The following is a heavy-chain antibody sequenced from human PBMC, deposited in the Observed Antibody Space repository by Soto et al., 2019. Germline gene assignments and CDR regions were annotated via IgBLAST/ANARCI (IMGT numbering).Heavy chain of an antibody. CDR3: ARATYFYDSSGYSGYGLDV. D-gene: IGHD3-22*01. CDR2: ISGSGGST. J-gene: IGHJ6*02. Sequence: GGSLRLSCAASGFTFSSYAMSWVRQAPGKGLEWVSAISGSGGSTYYADSVKGRFTISRDNSKNTLYVQINSLRAEDTAVYYCARATYFYDSSGYSGYGLDVWGRGTTVTVSS. V-gene: IGHV3-23*01. CDR1: GFTFSSYA.